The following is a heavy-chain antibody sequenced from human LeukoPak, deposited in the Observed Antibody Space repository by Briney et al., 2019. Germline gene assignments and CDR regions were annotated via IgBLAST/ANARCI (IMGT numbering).Heavy chain of an antibody. J-gene: IGHJ5*02. V-gene: IGHV4-39*01. CDR2: IYYSGST. CDR3: ARRSSGGWFDP. D-gene: IGHD1-26*01. Sequence: PSETLSLTCTVSGGSIRSSSYHWGWIRQPPGKGLEWIGSIYYSGSTYYNPSLKSRVTISVDTSKNQFSLKLSSVTASDTAVYYCARRSSGGWFDPWGQGTLVTVSS. CDR1: GGSIRSSSYH.